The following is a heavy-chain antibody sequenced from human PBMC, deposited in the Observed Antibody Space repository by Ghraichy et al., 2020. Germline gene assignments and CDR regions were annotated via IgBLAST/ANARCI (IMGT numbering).Heavy chain of an antibody. CDR3: ARDRRAVAGKGSWYFDL. Sequence: SETLSLTCTVSGGSISSYYWSWIRQPAGKGLEWIGRIYTSGSTNYNPSLKSRVTMSVDTSKNQFSLKLSSVTAADTAVYYCARDRRAVAGKGSWYFDLWGRGTLVTVSS. J-gene: IGHJ2*01. V-gene: IGHV4-4*07. CDR1: GGSISSYY. CDR2: IYTSGST. D-gene: IGHD6-19*01.